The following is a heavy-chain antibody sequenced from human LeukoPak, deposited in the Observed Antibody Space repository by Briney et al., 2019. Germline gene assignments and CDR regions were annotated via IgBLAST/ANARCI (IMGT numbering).Heavy chain of an antibody. V-gene: IGHV3-23*01. CDR1: GFTFSSYA. J-gene: IGHJ4*02. Sequence: PAGGSLRLSCAASGFTFSSYAMSWVRQAPGKGLEWVSSISDSGGSTYYADSVQGRFTISRDNSMNTVFLQMNSLRAEDTAIYCCANGLNVPDYWGQGTLVTVSS. CDR3: ANGLNVPDY. D-gene: IGHD3/OR15-3a*01. CDR2: ISDSGGST.